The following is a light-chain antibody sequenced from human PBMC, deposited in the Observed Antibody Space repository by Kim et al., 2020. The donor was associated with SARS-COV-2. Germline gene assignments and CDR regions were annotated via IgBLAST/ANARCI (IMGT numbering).Light chain of an antibody. CDR2: DGD. J-gene: IGLJ2*01. CDR3: QSYDNTNVI. Sequence: GKALTISCTRSSGPIASNYVQWYQQRPNSVPATVIYDGDQRPSGVPDRFSGSIDSSSNSASLTISGLSADDEADYYCQSYDNTNVIFGGGTQLTVL. V-gene: IGLV6-57*03. CDR1: SGPIASNY.